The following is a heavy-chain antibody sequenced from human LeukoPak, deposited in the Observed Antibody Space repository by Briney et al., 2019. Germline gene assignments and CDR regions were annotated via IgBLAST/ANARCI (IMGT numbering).Heavy chain of an antibody. D-gene: IGHD3-3*01. CDR1: GFTFSSYA. V-gene: IGHV3-30*04. J-gene: IGHJ5*02. Sequence: GSLRLSCAASGFTFSSYAMHWVRQAPGKGLEWVAVISYDGSNKYYADSVKGRFTISRDNSKNTLYLQMNSLRAEDTAVYYCARESTIFGVVIPYCFDPWGQGTLVTVSS. CDR2: ISYDGSNK. CDR3: ARESTIFGVVIPYCFDP.